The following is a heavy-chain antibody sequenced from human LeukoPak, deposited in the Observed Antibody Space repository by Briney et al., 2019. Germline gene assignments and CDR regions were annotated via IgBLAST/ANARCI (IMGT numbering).Heavy chain of an antibody. CDR2: IGTAGDT. D-gene: IGHD5-18*01. CDR1: GFTFSSYD. Sequence: GGSLRLSCAASGFTFSSYDMHWVRQATGKGLEWVSAIGTAGDTYYPGSVKGRFTTSRENAKNSLYLQMNSLRAGDTAVYYCARGKYSYGGSFDYWGQGTLVTVSS. J-gene: IGHJ4*02. V-gene: IGHV3-13*01. CDR3: ARGKYSYGGSFDY.